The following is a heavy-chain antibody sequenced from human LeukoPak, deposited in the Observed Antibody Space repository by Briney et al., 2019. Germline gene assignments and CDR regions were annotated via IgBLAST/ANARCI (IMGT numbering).Heavy chain of an antibody. D-gene: IGHD3-22*01. CDR1: GGSISSSSYY. Sequence: SETLSLTCTVSGGSISSSSYYWGWIRQPPGKGLEWIGSIYYSGSTYYNPSLKSRVTISVDTSKNQFSLKLSSVTAADTAVYYCARAMIVVVIILAGFDYWGQGTLVTVSS. J-gene: IGHJ4*02. CDR2: IYYSGST. CDR3: ARAMIVVVIILAGFDY. V-gene: IGHV4-39*07.